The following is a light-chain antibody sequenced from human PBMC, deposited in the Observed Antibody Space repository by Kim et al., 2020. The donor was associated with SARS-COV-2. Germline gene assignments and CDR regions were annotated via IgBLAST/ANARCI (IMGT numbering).Light chain of an antibody. V-gene: IGKV3-15*01. J-gene: IGKJ5*01. CDR3: QQYNNWPIT. Sequence: VSPGERAALSCRASQSVSSNLAWYQQKPGQAPRLLIYGASTRATGIPARFSGSGSGTEFTLTISSLQSEDFAVYYCQQYNNWPITFGQGTRLEIK. CDR2: GAS. CDR1: QSVSSN.